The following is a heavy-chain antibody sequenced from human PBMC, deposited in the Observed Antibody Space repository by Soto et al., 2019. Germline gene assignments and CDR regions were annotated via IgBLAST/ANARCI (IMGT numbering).Heavy chain of an antibody. D-gene: IGHD1-1*01. J-gene: IGHJ5*02. CDR3: ARTDRYRLGGWFDP. CDR1: GGSISSYY. V-gene: IGHV4-59*01. Sequence: SETLSLTCTVSGGSISSYYWSWIRQPPGKGLEWIGYIYYSGSTNYNPSLKSRVTISLDTSKNQFSLKLNSVTAADTAVYYCARTDRYRLGGWFDPWGQGTLVTVSS. CDR2: IYYSGST.